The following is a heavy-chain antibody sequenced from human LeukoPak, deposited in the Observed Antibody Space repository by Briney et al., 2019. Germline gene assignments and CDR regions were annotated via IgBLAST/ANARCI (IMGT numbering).Heavy chain of an antibody. CDR1: GGSISSYH. CDR3: ARLGGSSGSGY. V-gene: IGHV4-39*07. CDR2: VSFTGST. D-gene: IGHD3-16*01. Sequence: PSETLSLTCTVSGGSISSYHWSWIRQPPGKGLDWIGSVSFTGSTYYNPSLNSRITISLDTSKNQFSLRLNSVTAADSAVYYCARLGGSSGSGYWGQGTLVTVSS. J-gene: IGHJ4*02.